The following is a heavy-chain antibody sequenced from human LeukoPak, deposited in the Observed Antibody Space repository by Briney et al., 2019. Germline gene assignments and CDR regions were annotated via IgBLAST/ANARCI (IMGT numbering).Heavy chain of an antibody. CDR1: GFTFRNYA. J-gene: IGHJ4*02. CDR3: AKWGDYDVLTGYYVSDY. D-gene: IGHD3-9*01. Sequence: GGSLRLSCAASGFTFRNYAMNWVRQAPGKGLEWVSAITGGGSGIYYADSMKSRFTISRDNSKNTLYLQINSLRAEDTAVYYCAKWGDYDVLTGYYVSDYWGQGTLVTVSS. V-gene: IGHV3-23*01. CDR2: ITGGGSGI.